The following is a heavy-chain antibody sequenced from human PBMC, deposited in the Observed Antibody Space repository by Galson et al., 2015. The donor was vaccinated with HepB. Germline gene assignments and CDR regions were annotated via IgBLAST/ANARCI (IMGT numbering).Heavy chain of an antibody. Sequence: SVKVSCKVSGYTLTKLSIHWVRQAPGGGLEWMGGFDPEEGETANAQKFQGRLTMTEDTSTDTAYMELSSLRLEDTAVYYCATIDSVCVDSGFDYWGQGTLVTVSS. J-gene: IGHJ4*02. CDR2: FDPEEGET. V-gene: IGHV1-24*01. D-gene: IGHD3-16*01. CDR1: GYTLTKLS. CDR3: ATIDSVCVDSGFDY.